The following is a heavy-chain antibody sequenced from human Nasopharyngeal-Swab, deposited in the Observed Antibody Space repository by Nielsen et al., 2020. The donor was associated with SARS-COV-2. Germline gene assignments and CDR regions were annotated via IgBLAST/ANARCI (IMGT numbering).Heavy chain of an antibody. J-gene: IGHJ4*02. CDR1: GFTFSSYS. Sequence: GESLKISCAASGFTFSSYSMNWVRQAPGKGLEWVSSISSSSSYIYYADPVKGRFTISRDNAKNSLYLQMNSLRAEDTAVYYCARGKAGYCSSTSCYLYFDYWGQGTLVTVSS. CDR2: ISSSSSYI. D-gene: IGHD2-2*01. V-gene: IGHV3-21*01. CDR3: ARGKAGYCSSTSCYLYFDY.